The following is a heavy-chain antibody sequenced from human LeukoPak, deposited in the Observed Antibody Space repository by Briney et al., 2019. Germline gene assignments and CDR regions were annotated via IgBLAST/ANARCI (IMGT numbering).Heavy chain of an antibody. J-gene: IGHJ4*02. V-gene: IGHV3-48*02. D-gene: IGHD3-22*01. CDR2: ISSSSSTI. CDR3: ARALGLMIVVHLDY. CDR1: GFTFSSYS. Sequence: GGSLRLSCAASGFTFSSYSMNWVRQAPGNGLEWVSYISSSSSTIYYADSVKGRFTISRDNAKNSLYLQMNSLRDEDTAVYYCARALGLMIVVHLDYWGQGTLVTVSS.